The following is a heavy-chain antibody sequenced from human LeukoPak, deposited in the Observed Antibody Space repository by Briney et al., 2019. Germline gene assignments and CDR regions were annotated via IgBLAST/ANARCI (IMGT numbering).Heavy chain of an antibody. CDR3: ARDGSTGLDY. D-gene: IGHD3-10*01. CDR2: IYYSGST. J-gene: IGHJ4*02. CDR1: GGSISSYY. V-gene: IGHV4-59*01. Sequence: SETLSLTCTVSGGSISSYYWSWIRQAPGKGLEWIGYIYYSGSTNYNPSLKSRVTISVDTSKNQFSLKLSSVTAADTAVYYCARDGSTGLDYWGQGTLVTVSS.